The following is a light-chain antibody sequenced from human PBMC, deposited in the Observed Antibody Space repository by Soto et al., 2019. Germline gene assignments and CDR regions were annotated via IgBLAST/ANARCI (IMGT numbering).Light chain of an antibody. CDR1: SSNLGADFD. V-gene: IGLV1-40*01. J-gene: IGLJ1*01. Sequence: QSVLTQPPSVSGAPGQRITISCTGSSSNLGADFDVYWYQQLPGAAPKLLIYGNTNRPSGVPDRFSGSKSGTSASLAITGLQAEDEADYYCQSYDRSLTGVFGTGTKVTVL. CDR2: GNT. CDR3: QSYDRSLTGV.